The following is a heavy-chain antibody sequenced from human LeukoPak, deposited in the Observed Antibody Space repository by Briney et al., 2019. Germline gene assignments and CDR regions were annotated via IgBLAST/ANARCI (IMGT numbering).Heavy chain of an antibody. Sequence: PGGSLRLSCAASGFTFSSYSMNWVRQAPGKGLEWVSYISSSSSTIYYADSVKGRFTISRDNAKNSLYLQMNSLRAEDTAVYYCARDNNRPVRYFDWLLPYYYYYMDVWGKGTTVTVSS. V-gene: IGHV3-48*01. CDR3: ARDNNRPVRYFDWLLPYYYYYMDV. CDR1: GFTFSSYS. D-gene: IGHD3-9*01. CDR2: ISSSSSTI. J-gene: IGHJ6*03.